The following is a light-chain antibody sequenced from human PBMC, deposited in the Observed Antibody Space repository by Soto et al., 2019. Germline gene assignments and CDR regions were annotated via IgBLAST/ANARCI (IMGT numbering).Light chain of an antibody. V-gene: IGKV1-5*01. J-gene: IGKJ5*01. CDR3: QQRHMWPIT. Sequence: DIQMTQSPSTLSASLGDRVTITCRASQTVNAWLAWYQHKPGKAPKPLIYDASSLESGVPSRFSGSGSGTDFTLTISSLEPEDSAVYYCQQRHMWPITFGQGTRLEIK. CDR1: QTVNAW. CDR2: DAS.